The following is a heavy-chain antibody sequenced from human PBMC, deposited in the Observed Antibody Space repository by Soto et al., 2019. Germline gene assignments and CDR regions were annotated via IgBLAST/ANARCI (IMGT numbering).Heavy chain of an antibody. D-gene: IGHD3-10*01. CDR2: IFPLTDIP. V-gene: IGHV1-69*02. CDR3: ARGPLVVLLYFES. Sequence: QVQLVQSGTEVKKPGSSVKVSCKASGGTFRNYPINWVRQAPGQGLEWMGSIFPLTDIPDYAQNFQARLTISADKSTSTAYMELSSLTSDDTAMYFCARGPLVVLLYFESWGQGTLVTVSS. CDR1: GGTFRNYP. J-gene: IGHJ4*02.